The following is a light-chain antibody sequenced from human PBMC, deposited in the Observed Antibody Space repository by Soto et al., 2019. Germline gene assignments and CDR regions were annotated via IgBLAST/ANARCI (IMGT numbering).Light chain of an antibody. V-gene: IGKV2D-29*01. CDR2: GGS. J-gene: IGKJ5*01. CDR3: KQSIQFPIT. Sequence: DLVLTQTSVSLPVTPGQAASISCRPSQSLLHRNGRTNLSWYLQKPGHPPRLLIYGGSTRVSGMPDRFSGSGSGTEFTLTISRVEAEDVGVYYCKQSIQFPITFGQGTRLEIK. CDR1: QSLLHRNGRTN.